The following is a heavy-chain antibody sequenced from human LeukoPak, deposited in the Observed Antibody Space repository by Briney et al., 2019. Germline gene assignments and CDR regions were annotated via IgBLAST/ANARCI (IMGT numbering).Heavy chain of an antibody. CDR3: AKHVSGSLFYFDY. CDR1: GFTFRNCA. Sequence: GGSLRLSCAASGFTFRNCAMSWVRQAPGKGLEWVSGISGTGYNTYYADSVKGRFTISRDNSKNTLYLQMNSLGAEDTAVYYCAKHVSGSLFYFDYWGQRTLVTVSS. J-gene: IGHJ4*02. V-gene: IGHV3-23*01. D-gene: IGHD3-10*01. CDR2: ISGTGYNT.